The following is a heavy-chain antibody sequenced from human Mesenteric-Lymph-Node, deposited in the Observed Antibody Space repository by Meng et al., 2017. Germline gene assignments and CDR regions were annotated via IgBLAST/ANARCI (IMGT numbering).Heavy chain of an antibody. CDR1: GFTFSSYA. Sequence: GESLKISCAASGFTFSSYAMSWVRQAPGKGLEWVSAISGSGGSTYYADSVKGRFTISRDNSKNTVYLQVNSLRTEDTAVFYCARDLSSPGSGRDYWGQGTLVTVSS. J-gene: IGHJ4*02. D-gene: IGHD6-19*01. V-gene: IGHV3-23*01. CDR3: ARDLSSPGSGRDY. CDR2: ISGSGGST.